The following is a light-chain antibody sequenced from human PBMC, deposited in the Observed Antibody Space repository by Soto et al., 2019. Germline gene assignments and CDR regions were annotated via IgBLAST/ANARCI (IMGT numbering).Light chain of an antibody. J-gene: IGKJ1*01. CDR3: QQYNKGPVT. CDR1: QSVSSN. V-gene: IGKV3-15*01. CDR2: GAS. Sequence: EIVMTQSPATLSVSPGERGTLSCRASQSVSSNLAWYQQKPGQAPRLLIYGASNRATGIPARFSGSGSGTEFTLTISSLQSEDFAVYYCQQYNKGPVTFGQGTKVDIK.